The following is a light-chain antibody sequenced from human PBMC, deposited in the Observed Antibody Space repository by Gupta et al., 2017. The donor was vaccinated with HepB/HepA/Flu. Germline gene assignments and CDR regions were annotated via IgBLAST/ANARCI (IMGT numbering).Light chain of an antibody. Sequence: DIQLTHSPSSLSASLGDRVTITCRASESVDKYVRWYRQKPGKAPNLLIYAAATWQSGVASRFSGSRSGAEFTLTITSLQPEDFATYYCQQRYTNPTFGGGTKVEIK. CDR3: QQRYTNPT. CDR1: ESVDKY. V-gene: IGKV1-39*01. CDR2: AAA. J-gene: IGKJ4*01.